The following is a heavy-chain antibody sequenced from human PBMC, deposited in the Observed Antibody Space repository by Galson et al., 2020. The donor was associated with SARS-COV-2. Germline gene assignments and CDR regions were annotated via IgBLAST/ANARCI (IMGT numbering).Heavy chain of an antibody. J-gene: IGHJ6*02. CDR1: GFTFSNYL. Sequence: GGSLRLSCAASGFTFSNYLMSWVRQAPGKGLEWVANIKQDGSEKYYVDSVKGRFTISRDNAKNSLYLQMNSLTVEDTAMYFCARDQWELLSGGNKYYYYYGMDVWGQGTTVTVSS. V-gene: IGHV3-7*01. CDR2: IKQDGSEK. D-gene: IGHD1-26*01. CDR3: ARDQWELLSGGNKYYYYYGMDV.